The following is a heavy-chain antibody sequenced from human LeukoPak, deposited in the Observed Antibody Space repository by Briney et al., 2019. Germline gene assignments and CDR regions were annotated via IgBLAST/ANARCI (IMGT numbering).Heavy chain of an antibody. CDR3: ATSSPRNYFDH. V-gene: IGHV3-30*04. D-gene: IGHD1-14*01. CDR1: GFTFSSYA. J-gene: IGHJ4*02. Sequence: GGSLRLSCAASGFTFSSYAMHWVRQSPGRGLEWVAVIWYDGSQRYYADSVKGRFTISRDDSQNTIYLQMDSLRAEDTAVYYCATSSPRNYFDHWGQGTLVTVSS. CDR2: IWYDGSQR.